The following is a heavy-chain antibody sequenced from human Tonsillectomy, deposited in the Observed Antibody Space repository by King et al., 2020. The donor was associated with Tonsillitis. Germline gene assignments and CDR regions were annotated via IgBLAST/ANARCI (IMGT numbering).Heavy chain of an antibody. CDR2: INPSGGST. CDR1: GYTFTSYY. J-gene: IGHJ4*02. CDR3: ARSGGYYGSGTKLGYFDY. Sequence: QLVQSGAEVKKPGASVKVSCKASGYTFTSYYMHWVRQAPGQGLEWMGIINPSGGSTSYAQKFQGRVTMTRDTSTRTVYMELSSLRSEDTAVYYCARSGGYYGSGTKLGYFDYWGQGTLVTVSS. V-gene: IGHV1-46*01. D-gene: IGHD3-10*01.